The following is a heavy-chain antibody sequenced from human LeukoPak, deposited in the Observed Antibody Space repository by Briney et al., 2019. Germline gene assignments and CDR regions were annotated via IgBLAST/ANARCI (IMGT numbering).Heavy chain of an antibody. CDR1: GGSISNSNYY. CDR2: IYYRGSA. V-gene: IGHV4-39*01. J-gene: IGHJ5*02. Sequence: PSETLSLTCTVSGGSISNSNYYWGWLRQPPGKGLEWIGSIYYRGSAYFNPSLKSRVTMSVDMSKNQFFLNLTSVTAADTAVYFCARRLDYGDSSRFDPWGQGTLVTVSS. D-gene: IGHD2/OR15-2a*01. CDR3: ARRLDYGDSSRFDP.